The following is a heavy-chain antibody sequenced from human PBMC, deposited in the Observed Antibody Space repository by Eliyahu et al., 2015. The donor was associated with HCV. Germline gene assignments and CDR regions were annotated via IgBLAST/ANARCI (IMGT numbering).Heavy chain of an antibody. CDR2: INHSGST. D-gene: IGHD3-22*01. CDR3: ARYNYDSSGSDP. J-gene: IGHJ5*02. CDR1: GGSFSGXY. V-gene: IGHV4-34*01. Sequence: QVQLQQWGAGLLKPSETLSLTXAVYGGSFSGXYWXWIRQPPGKGLEWIGEINHSGSTNYNPSLKSRVTISVDTSKNQFSLKLSSVTAADTAVYYCARYNYDSSGSDPWGQGTLVTVSS.